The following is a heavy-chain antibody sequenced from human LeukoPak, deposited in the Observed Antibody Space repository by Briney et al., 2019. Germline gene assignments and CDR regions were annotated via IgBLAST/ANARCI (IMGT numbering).Heavy chain of an antibody. CDR2: TYYRSKWYN. V-gene: IGHV6-1*01. Sequence: SQTLSLTCAISGDSVSSNSAAWNWIRQSPSRGLEWLGRTYYRSKWYNDYAVSVKSRITINPDTSKNQFSLQLNSVTPEDTAVYYCARDLPPQWLVSGVYYGMDVWGQGTTVTVSS. J-gene: IGHJ6*02. CDR1: GDSVSSNSAA. CDR3: ARDLPPQWLVSGVYYGMDV. D-gene: IGHD6-19*01.